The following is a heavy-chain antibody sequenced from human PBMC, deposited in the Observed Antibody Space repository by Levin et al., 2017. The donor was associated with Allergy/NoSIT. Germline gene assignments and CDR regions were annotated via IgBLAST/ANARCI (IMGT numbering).Heavy chain of an antibody. Sequence: SGGSLRLSCAASGFSFSTHGMHWVRQAPGKGLEWVALISSDGRNEYYVDSVKGRLIISRDNSKNIPYRQMNSLRPNDTAMYYCAKDAVGYWGQGTLVTVSS. CDR2: ISSDGRNE. V-gene: IGHV3-30*18. J-gene: IGHJ4*02. D-gene: IGHD1-26*01. CDR1: GFSFSTHG. CDR3: AKDAVGY.